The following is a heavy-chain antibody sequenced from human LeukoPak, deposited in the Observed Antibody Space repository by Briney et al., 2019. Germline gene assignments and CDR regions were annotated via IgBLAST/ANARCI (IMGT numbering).Heavy chain of an antibody. Sequence: ASVKVSCKASGGTFSSYAISWVRQAPGQGLEWMGRIIPILGIANYAQKFQGRVTITADKSTSTAYMELSSLRSEDTAVYYCARVVDTAMVNPWWRGDAFDIWGQGTMVTVSS. V-gene: IGHV1-69*04. CDR2: IIPILGIA. D-gene: IGHD5-18*01. CDR3: ARVVDTAMVNPWWRGDAFDI. CDR1: GGTFSSYA. J-gene: IGHJ3*02.